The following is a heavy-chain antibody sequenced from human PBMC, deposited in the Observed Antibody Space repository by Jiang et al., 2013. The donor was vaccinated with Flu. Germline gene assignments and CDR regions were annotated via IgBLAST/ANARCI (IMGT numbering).Heavy chain of an antibody. D-gene: IGHD3-22*01. CDR1: SSYY. V-gene: IGHV4-59*08. J-gene: IGHJ4*02. CDR2: IYYSGST. Sequence: SSYYWSWIRQPPRKGLEWIGYIYYSGSTNYNPSLKSRVTISVDTSKNQFSLKLSSVTAADTAVYYCARRARYYYDSSGYFDYWGQGTLVTVSS. CDR3: ARRARYYYDSSGYFDY.